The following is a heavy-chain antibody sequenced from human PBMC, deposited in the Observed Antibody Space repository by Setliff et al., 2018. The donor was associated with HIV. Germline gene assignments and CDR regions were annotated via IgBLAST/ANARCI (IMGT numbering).Heavy chain of an antibody. D-gene: IGHD6-13*01. CDR2: INHSGNT. V-gene: IGHV4-34*01. CDR1: GYSISSGYY. J-gene: IGHJ4*02. Sequence: PSETLSLTCNVSGYSISSGYYWSWIRQPPGKGLEWIGEINHSGNTNYNPSLERRVTISADTSQNQFSLNLTSVTAADTAVYYCAGSSSYSFDFWGQGTLVTVSS. CDR3: AGSSSYSFDF.